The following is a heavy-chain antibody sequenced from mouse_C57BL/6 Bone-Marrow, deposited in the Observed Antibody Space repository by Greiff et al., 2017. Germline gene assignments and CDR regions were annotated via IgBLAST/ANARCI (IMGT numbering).Heavy chain of an antibody. J-gene: IGHJ1*03. V-gene: IGHV2-9-1*01. D-gene: IGHD1-1*01. Sequence: VKLQESGPGLVAPSQSLSITCTVSGFSLTSYAISWVRQPPGKGLEWLGVIWTGGGTNYNSAPKSRLSISKDNSKSQFFLKMNSLQTDDTARYYCARNDYGSEWYFDVWGTGTTVTVSS. CDR2: IWTGGGT. CDR1: GFSLTSYA. CDR3: ARNDYGSEWYFDV.